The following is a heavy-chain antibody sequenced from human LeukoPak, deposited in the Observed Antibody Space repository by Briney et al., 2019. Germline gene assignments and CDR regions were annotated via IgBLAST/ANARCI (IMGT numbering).Heavy chain of an antibody. CDR1: GYTFTDYY. D-gene: IGHD1-26*01. CDR3: ARGTVGGTYYNYFYP. CDR2: INPHSGGT. Sequence: ASVKVSCKGSGYTFTDYYIHWVRQAPGQGLEWLGWINPHSGGTNYAQKFQARVTMTSDTSISTAYMELGRLRSDDTAVYYCARGTVGGTYYNYFYPWGQGTLVTASS. V-gene: IGHV1-2*02. J-gene: IGHJ5*02.